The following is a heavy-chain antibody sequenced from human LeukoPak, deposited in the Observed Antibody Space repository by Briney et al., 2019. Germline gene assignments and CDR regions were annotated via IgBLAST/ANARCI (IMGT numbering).Heavy chain of an antibody. J-gene: IGHJ1*01. CDR2: IIPIFGAA. CDR3: AGTGSGDHSEYFQH. V-gene: IGHV1-69*13. Sequence: SVKVSCKASGGTFSSYAISWVRQAPGQGLEWMGGIIPIFGAANYAQKSQSRVTITADESTSTAYMELSSLRSVDTAVYYCAGTGSGDHSEYFQHWGEGTLVTVSS. CDR1: GGTFSSYA. D-gene: IGHD1-1*01.